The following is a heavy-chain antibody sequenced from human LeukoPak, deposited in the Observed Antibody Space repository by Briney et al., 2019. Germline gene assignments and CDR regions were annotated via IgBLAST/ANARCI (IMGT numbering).Heavy chain of an antibody. CDR3: ARAEIKGDAFDI. CDR2: ISGSGGST. V-gene: IGHV3-23*01. D-gene: IGHD5-24*01. Sequence: GGSLRLSCAASGFTFSSYAMSWVRQAPGKGLEWVSAISGSGGSTYYADSVKGRFTISRDNSKNTLYLQMNSLRAEDTAVYYCARAEIKGDAFDIWGQGTMVTVSS. CDR1: GFTFSSYA. J-gene: IGHJ3*02.